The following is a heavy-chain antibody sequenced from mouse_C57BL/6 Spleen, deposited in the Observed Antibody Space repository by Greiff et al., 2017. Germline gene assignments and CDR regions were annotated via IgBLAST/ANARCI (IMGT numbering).Heavy chain of an antibody. J-gene: IGHJ4*01. CDR2: IDPGTGGT. Sequence: VQLQQSGAELVRPGASVTLSCKASGYTFTDYEMHWVKQTPVHGLEWIGAIDPGTGGTAYNQKFKGKAILTADKSSSTAYMELRSLTSEDSAVYYCTRKLLYAMDYWGQGTSVTVSS. CDR3: TRKLLYAMDY. CDR1: GYTFTDYE. V-gene: IGHV1-15*01.